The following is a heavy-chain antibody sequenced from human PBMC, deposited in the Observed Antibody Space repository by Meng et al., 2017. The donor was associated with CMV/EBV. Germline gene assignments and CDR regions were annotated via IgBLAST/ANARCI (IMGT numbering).Heavy chain of an antibody. Sequence: GASLKISCKGSGYSFTSYWIGWVRQMPGKGLEWMGIIYPVDSDTRYSPSFQGQVTISADKPISTAYLQWSSLKASDTAMYYCGRHTLLWFGEIYWGQGTLVTVSS. CDR3: GRHTLLWFGEIY. J-gene: IGHJ4*02. V-gene: IGHV5-51*01. CDR1: GYSFTSYW. D-gene: IGHD3-10*01. CDR2: IYPVDSDT.